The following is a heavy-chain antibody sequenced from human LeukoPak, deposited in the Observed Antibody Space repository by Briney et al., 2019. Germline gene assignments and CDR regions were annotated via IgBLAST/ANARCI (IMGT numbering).Heavy chain of an antibody. CDR1: GGSFSGYY. J-gene: IGHJ4*02. D-gene: IGHD6-19*01. CDR2: INHSGNT. Sequence: PSETLSLTCAVYGGSFSGYYWSWIRQPPGKGLEWIGEINHSGNTNYNPSLKSRVTISVDTSKNQFSLKLSSVTAADTAVYYCASDPLAVADVYWGQGTLVTVSS. V-gene: IGHV4-34*01. CDR3: ASDPLAVADVY.